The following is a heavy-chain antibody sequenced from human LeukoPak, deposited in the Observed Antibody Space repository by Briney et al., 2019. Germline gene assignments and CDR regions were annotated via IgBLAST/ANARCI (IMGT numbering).Heavy chain of an antibody. CDR2: IWYDGSHQ. J-gene: IGHJ4*02. V-gene: IGHV3-33*06. Sequence: GSSLRLSCAASGFPFSGSGMHWVRQAPGKGLEWVAVIWYDGSHQYYADSVKGRFTISRDNSKNTLDLQMNSLRAEDTAVYYCAKSGSGSYLPYYFDYWGQGTLVTVSS. D-gene: IGHD1-26*01. CDR3: AKSGSGSYLPYYFDY. CDR1: GFPFSGSG.